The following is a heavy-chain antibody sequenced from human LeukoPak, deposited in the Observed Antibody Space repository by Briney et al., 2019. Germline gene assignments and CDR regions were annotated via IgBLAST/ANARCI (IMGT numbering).Heavy chain of an antibody. J-gene: IGHJ4*02. D-gene: IGHD2-21*01. CDR2: INPSSGGT. CDR3: ARSYRGRRFDY. V-gene: IGHV1-2*02. Sequence: ASVKVSCKASGYTFTGYYVHWVRQAPGQGLEWMGWINPSSGGTNYALKFQGRVTMTRDTSISTAYLELSRLRSDDTAVYYCARSYRGRRFDYWGQGTLVTVSS. CDR1: GYTFTGYY.